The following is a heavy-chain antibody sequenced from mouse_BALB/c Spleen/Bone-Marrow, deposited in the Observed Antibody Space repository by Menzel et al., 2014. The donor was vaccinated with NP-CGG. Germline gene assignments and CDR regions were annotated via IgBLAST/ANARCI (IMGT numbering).Heavy chain of an antibody. CDR2: INPYNDGT. CDR3: TRGVYYDYDEGAMDY. CDR1: GYTFTSYV. J-gene: IGHJ4*01. D-gene: IGHD2-4*01. Sequence: EVQGVESGPELVKPGASVKMSCKASGYTFTSYVMHWVKQKPGQGLEWIGYINPYNDGTKYNEKFKGKATLTSDKSSSTAYMELSSLTSEDSAVYYCTRGVYYDYDEGAMDYWGQRSSVSDSS. V-gene: IGHV1-14*01.